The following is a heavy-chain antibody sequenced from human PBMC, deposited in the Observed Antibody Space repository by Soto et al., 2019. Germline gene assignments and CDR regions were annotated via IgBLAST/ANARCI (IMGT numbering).Heavy chain of an antibody. CDR3: ARTHSGSYYSVFNY. V-gene: IGHV4-38-2*01. CDR2: IYRSGTT. J-gene: IGHJ4*02. D-gene: IGHD1-26*01. CDR1: NFSISSGYY. Sequence: SETLSLSCVVSNFSISSGYYWGWIRQSPGKGLEWIASIYRSGTTSYNPSLKSRVTISVDPSKNQFSLMLTAVTAADTAVYYCARTHSGSYYSVFNYWGRGSLVTVSS.